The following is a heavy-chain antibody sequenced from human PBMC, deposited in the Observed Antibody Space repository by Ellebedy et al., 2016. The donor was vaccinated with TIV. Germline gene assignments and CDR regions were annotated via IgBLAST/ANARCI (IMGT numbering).Heavy chain of an antibody. V-gene: IGHV4-34*01. D-gene: IGHD3-10*01. CDR3: ARLDPDYYDSGSSYWWFDS. Sequence: MPSETLSLTCSVYGGSFSAYYWSWIRQSPEKRLEWIGEFNHGGVTSYNPSLKSRVTVSVDTSKKQVSLKLSSATAADTAVYYCARLDPDYYDSGSSYWWFDSWGQGTLVTVSS. J-gene: IGHJ5*01. CDR2: FNHGGVT. CDR1: GGSFSAYY.